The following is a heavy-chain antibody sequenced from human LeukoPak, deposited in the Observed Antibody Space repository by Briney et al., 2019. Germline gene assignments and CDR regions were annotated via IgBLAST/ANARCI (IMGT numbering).Heavy chain of an antibody. V-gene: IGHV3-21*01. CDR3: AREGSIVPHQDLHC. Sequence: GGSLRLSCAAPGFTFSTYSMNCVRPAPGKRLEWVSSTDSRGNGEYYADSVKGRFTISRDNAKNSLYLQMNSLRAEDTAVYYCAREGSIVPHQDLHCWGQGTLVTVSS. CDR2: TDSRGNGE. CDR1: GFTFSTYS. D-gene: IGHD2-8*01. J-gene: IGHJ4*02.